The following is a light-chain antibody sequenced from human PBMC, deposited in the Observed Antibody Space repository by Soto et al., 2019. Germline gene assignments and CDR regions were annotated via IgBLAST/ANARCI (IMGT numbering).Light chain of an antibody. J-gene: IGKJ1*01. CDR1: QSVSSSY. CDR3: HQYSRSPET. CDR2: GAS. V-gene: IGKV3-20*01. Sequence: EIVLTQSPGTLSLSPGDRATLSCRASQSVSSSYLAWYQQKPGQAPRLLIYGASSRATGIPDRFSGSGSGADFTLTINRLQPADFAVYYCHQYSRSPETFGQGTKVDI.